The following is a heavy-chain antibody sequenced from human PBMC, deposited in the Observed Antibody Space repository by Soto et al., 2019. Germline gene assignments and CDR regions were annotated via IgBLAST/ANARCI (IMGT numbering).Heavy chain of an antibody. D-gene: IGHD6-13*01. CDR3: ARVLTGSWNWFDP. CDR1: GFTFSSYW. V-gene: IGHV3-74*01. J-gene: IGHJ5*02. Sequence: EVQLVESGGGLVQPGESLRLSCAASGFTFSSYWMHWVRQAPGKGLVWVSRINSDGSRTNYADSVKGRFTVSRDNAKNTQYLQMNSLRAEDTAEYYCARVLTGSWNWFDPWGQGTLVTVSS. CDR2: INSDGSRT.